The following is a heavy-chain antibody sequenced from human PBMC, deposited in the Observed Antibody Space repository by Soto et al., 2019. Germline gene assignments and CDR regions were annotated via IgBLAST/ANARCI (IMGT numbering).Heavy chain of an antibody. Sequence: GGSLRLSCAASGFTFSSYWMSWVRQAPGKGLEWVANIKQDGSEKYYVDSVKGRFTISRDNAKNSLYLQMNSLRAEDTTVYYCARDGWGQQWLMYYFDYWGQGTLVTVSS. CDR2: IKQDGSEK. CDR1: GFTFSSYW. CDR3: ARDGWGQQWLMYYFDY. J-gene: IGHJ4*02. D-gene: IGHD6-19*01. V-gene: IGHV3-7*04.